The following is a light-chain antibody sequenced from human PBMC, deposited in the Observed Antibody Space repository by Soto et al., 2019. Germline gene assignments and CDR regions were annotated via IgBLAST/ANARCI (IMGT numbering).Light chain of an antibody. V-gene: IGKV3-20*01. CDR3: QQYGSSLSIT. CDR1: QSVSSNY. J-gene: IGKJ5*01. CDR2: GAS. Sequence: EIVLTQSPGTLSLSPGERATLSCRASQSVSSNYFAWYQQKPGQAPRLLIYGASSRTTGIPDRFSGSGSGTDFTLPISRLEPEDFAVYYCQQYGSSLSITFGQGTRLEIK.